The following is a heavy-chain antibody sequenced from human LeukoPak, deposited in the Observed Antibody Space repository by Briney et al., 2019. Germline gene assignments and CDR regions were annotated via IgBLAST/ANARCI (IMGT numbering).Heavy chain of an antibody. J-gene: IGHJ6*03. D-gene: IGHD2-2*01. Sequence: GGSLRLSCAASGFTFSSYGMQWVRQAPGKGLEWVANIKQDVSEKYYVDSVKGRFTISRDNAKNSLYLQMNSLRAEDTAVYYCARVQRKYQLPRLNDYDYMDVWGKGTTVTISS. CDR3: ARVQRKYQLPRLNDYDYMDV. V-gene: IGHV3-7*01. CDR1: GFTFSSYG. CDR2: IKQDVSEK.